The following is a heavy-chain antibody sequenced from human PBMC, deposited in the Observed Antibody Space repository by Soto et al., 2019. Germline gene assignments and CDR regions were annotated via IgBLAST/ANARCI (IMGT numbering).Heavy chain of an antibody. Sequence: AGGSLRLSCAASGFTFSYYYMSGIRQAPGKGLEWVSYISTTGSFTNYADSLNGRFTISRDNAKNSLYLQMNSLRADDTAVYYCARAQWELDYWGQGTLVTVSS. D-gene: IGHD1-26*01. CDR3: ARAQWELDY. CDR2: ISTTGSFT. V-gene: IGHV3-11*06. J-gene: IGHJ4*02. CDR1: GFTFSYYY.